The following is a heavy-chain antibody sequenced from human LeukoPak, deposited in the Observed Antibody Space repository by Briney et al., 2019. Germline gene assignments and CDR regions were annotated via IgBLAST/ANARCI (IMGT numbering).Heavy chain of an antibody. V-gene: IGHV4-4*09. Sequence: PSGTLSLTCTVSGGSISSYYWSWIRQPPGKGPEWIGYIYTSGSTNYNPSLKSRVTISVDTSKNQFSLKLGSVTAADTAVYYCARLSYYDSSLDYWGQGTLVTVSS. CDR2: IYTSGST. J-gene: IGHJ4*02. CDR1: GGSISSYY. CDR3: ARLSYYDSSLDY. D-gene: IGHD3-22*01.